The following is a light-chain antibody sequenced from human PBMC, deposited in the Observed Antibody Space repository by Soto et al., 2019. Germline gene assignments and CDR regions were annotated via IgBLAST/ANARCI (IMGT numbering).Light chain of an antibody. CDR3: QQDGSSPPNT. J-gene: IGKJ2*01. CDR2: GAS. Sequence: EIVLTQSPGTLSLSPGERATLSCRASQSVSSSYLAWYQQKPGQAPRLLIYGASSRATGIPDRFSGSGSGTDFTHTISRLEPADFAVYYCQQDGSSPPNTVGQGTKLEIK. V-gene: IGKV3-20*01. CDR1: QSVSSSY.